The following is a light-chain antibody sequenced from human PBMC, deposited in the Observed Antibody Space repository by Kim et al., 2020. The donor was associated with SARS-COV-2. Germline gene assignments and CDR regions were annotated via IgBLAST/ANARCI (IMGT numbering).Light chain of an antibody. CDR3: QAWDSSTNWV. CDR1: KLGDKY. J-gene: IGLJ3*02. V-gene: IGLV3-1*01. Sequence: SYELTQPPSVSVSPGQTASITCSGDKLGDKYACWYQQKPGQSPVLVIYQDSKRPSGIPERFSGSNSGNTATLTISGTQAMDEADYYCQAWDSSTNWVFGGETPLTVL. CDR2: QDS.